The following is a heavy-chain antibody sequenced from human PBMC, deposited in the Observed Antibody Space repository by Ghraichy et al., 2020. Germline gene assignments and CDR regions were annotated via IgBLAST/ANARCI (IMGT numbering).Heavy chain of an antibody. J-gene: IGHJ4*02. V-gene: IGHV3-7*03. CDR3: TRASFGVTTDY. D-gene: IGHD4-17*01. Sequence: ETLSLTCAASGFTFSASWMNWIRQAPGKGLEWVANIKPDGSQKYYVDSVKGRFTISRDNAENSLYLEMNSLRVEDTAVYYCTRASFGVTTDYWGQGTLVTVSS. CDR2: IKPDGSQK. CDR1: GFTFSASW.